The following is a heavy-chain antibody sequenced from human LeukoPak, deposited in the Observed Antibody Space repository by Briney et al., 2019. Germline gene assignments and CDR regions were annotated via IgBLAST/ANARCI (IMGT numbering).Heavy chain of an antibody. CDR1: GFTFSSYA. V-gene: IGHV3-30-3*01. CDR2: ISYDGSNK. CDR3: AREKVIVSSFDY. Sequence: GRSLRLSCAASGFTFSSYAMHWVRQAPGKGLEWVAVISYDGSNKYYADSVKGRFTISRDNSKNTLYLQMNSLRAEDTAVCYCAREKVIVSSFDYWGQGTLVTVSS. D-gene: IGHD2-15*01. J-gene: IGHJ4*02.